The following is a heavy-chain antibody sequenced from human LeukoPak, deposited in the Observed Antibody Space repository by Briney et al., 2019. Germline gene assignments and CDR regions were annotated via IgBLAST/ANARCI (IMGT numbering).Heavy chain of an antibody. CDR1: GYSISSGYH. Sequence: SETLSLTCAVSGYSISSGYHWGWIRQPPGKGLEWIGNIYRSGITYYNPSLKSRVTTSVDTSKNQFSLKLTSVTAADTAVYYCARINWNPDFWGQGTLVTVSS. CDR2: IYRSGIT. D-gene: IGHD1-20*01. J-gene: IGHJ4*02. V-gene: IGHV4-38-2*01. CDR3: ARINWNPDF.